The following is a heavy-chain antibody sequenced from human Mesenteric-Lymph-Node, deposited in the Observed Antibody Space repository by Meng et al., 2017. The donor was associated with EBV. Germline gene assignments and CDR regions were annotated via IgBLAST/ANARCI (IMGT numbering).Heavy chain of an antibody. J-gene: IGHJ4*02. CDR1: GYTCSSYG. D-gene: IGHD6-13*01. V-gene: IGHV1-18*01. CDR2: ISAYNINT. Sequence: QVQLVQSGAEVKKPGASVKVSCKASGYTCSSYGITWVRQAPGQGLEWMGWISAYNINTNYAQKFQDRVTMTTDTSTSTAYMELRSLRSDDTAGYYCARDIAATNYWGQGTLVTVSS. CDR3: ARDIAATNY.